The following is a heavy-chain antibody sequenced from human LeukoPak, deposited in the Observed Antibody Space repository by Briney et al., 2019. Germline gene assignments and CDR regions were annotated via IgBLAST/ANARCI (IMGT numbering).Heavy chain of an antibody. D-gene: IGHD5-12*01. CDR2: IYYSGST. Sequence: PSETLSLTCTVSGGSISSYYWSWIRQPPGKGLEWIGYIYYSGSTNYNPSLKSRVTISVDTSKNQFSLKLSSVTAADTAVYYCARFKSPSGYDFDNWFDPWGQGTLVTVSS. CDR1: GGSISSYY. J-gene: IGHJ5*02. V-gene: IGHV4-59*01. CDR3: ARFKSPSGYDFDNWFDP.